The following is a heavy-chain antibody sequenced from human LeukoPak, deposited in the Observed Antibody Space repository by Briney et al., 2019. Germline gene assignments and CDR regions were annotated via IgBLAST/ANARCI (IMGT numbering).Heavy chain of an antibody. CDR3: ARDGYYGSGSYRARPDSMDV. CDR2: INPNSGGT. J-gene: IGHJ6*03. D-gene: IGHD3-10*01. Sequence: GASVKVSCKASGYTFTGYYMHWVRQAPGQGLEWMGWINPNSGGTNYAQKFQGRVTMTRDTSISTAYMELSRLRSDDTAVYYCARDGYYGSGSYRARPDSMDVWGKGTTVTISS. CDR1: GYTFTGYY. V-gene: IGHV1-2*02.